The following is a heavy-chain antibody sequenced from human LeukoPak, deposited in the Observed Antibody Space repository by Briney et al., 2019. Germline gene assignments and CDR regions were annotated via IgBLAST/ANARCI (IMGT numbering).Heavy chain of an antibody. CDR3: AKDNFAAAGKDEDY. D-gene: IGHD6-13*01. J-gene: IGHJ4*02. CDR1: GFXFSSYA. CDR2: ISGSGGST. V-gene: IGHV3-23*01. Sequence: GGSLRLSCAASGFXFSSYAMSWVRQAPGKGLEWVSAISGSGGSTYYADSVKGRFTISRDNSKNTLYLQMNSLRAEDTAVYYCAKDNFAAAGKDEDYWGQGTLVTVSS.